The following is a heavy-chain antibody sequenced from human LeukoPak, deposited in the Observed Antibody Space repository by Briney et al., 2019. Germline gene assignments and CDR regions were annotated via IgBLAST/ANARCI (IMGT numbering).Heavy chain of an antibody. CDR3: ARDRWFGDNDAFDI. CDR1: GGSISSSSYY. Sequence: SETLSLTCTVSGGSISSSSYYWGWIRQPPGKGLEWIGSIYYSGSTYYNPSLKSRVTISVDTSKNQFSLKLSSVTAADTAVYYCARDRWFGDNDAFDIWGQGTMVTVSS. J-gene: IGHJ3*02. D-gene: IGHD3-10*01. CDR2: IYYSGST. V-gene: IGHV4-39*07.